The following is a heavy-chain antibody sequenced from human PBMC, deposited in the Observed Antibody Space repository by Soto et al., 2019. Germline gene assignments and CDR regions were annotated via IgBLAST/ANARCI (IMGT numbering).Heavy chain of an antibody. CDR3: ARVGEIAAAGTLEENWFDP. D-gene: IGHD6-13*01. V-gene: IGHV1-69*06. CDR2: IIPIFGTA. Sequence: SVKVSCKASGGTFSSYAISWVRQAPGQGLEWMGGIIPIFGTANYAQKFQGRVTITADKSTSTAYMELSSLRSEDTAVYYCARVGEIAAAGTLEENWFDPWGQGTLVTVPQ. J-gene: IGHJ5*02. CDR1: GGTFSSYA.